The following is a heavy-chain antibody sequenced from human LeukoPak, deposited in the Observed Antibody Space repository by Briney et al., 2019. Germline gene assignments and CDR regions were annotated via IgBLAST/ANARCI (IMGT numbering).Heavy chain of an antibody. Sequence: PGGSLRLSFAASELTFSSFDMPWVRKPTGQVLEWVSTIGTASDTYYPGSVEGRFTLSRDNAKNSLYLQMNSLTAGDTAVYYCARGPPRGKYYYMDVWGKGTTVTVSS. CDR2: IGTASDT. D-gene: IGHD1-1*01. J-gene: IGHJ6*03. CDR1: ELTFSSFD. V-gene: IGHV3-13*01. CDR3: ARGPPRGKYYYMDV.